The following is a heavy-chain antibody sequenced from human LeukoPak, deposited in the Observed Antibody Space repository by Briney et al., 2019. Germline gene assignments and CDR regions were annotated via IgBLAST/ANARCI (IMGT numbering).Heavy chain of an antibody. Sequence: GSLRLSCAASGFTFSSYAMHWVRQAPGKGLEWVAVISYDGSNKYYADSVKGRFTISRDNSKNTLYLQMNSLRAEDTAVYYCARKGSVAAYFDYWGQGTLVTVSS. CDR3: ARKGSVAAYFDY. J-gene: IGHJ4*02. D-gene: IGHD6-19*01. V-gene: IGHV3-30-3*01. CDR2: ISYDGSNK. CDR1: GFTFSSYA.